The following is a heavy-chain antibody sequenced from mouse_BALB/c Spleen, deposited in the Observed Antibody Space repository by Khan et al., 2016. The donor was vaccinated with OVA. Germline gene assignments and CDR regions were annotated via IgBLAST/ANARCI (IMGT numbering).Heavy chain of an antibody. J-gene: IGHJ4*01. Sequence: VQLQESGAELVRPGASVKLSCKTSGYIFTSYWIHWVKQRSGQGLEWIARIYPGTGSTYYNEKFKGKATLTADKSSSTAYMQLSSLKAEDSAVSFYTSWGYYGPTAMDYWCHGTSGTGSS. V-gene: IGHV1S132*01. CDR2: IYPGTGST. CDR1: GYIFTSYW. D-gene: IGHD2-1*01. CDR3: TSWGYYGPTAMDY.